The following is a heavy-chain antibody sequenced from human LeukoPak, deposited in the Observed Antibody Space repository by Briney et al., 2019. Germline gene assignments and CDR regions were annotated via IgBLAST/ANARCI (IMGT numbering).Heavy chain of an antibody. CDR2: INHSGST. V-gene: IGHV4-34*01. D-gene: IGHD7-27*01. CDR1: GGSFSGYY. J-gene: IGHJ5*02. CDR3: ARVASAGDGWFDP. Sequence: PSETLSLTCAVYGGSFSGYYWSWIRQPPGKGLEWIGEINHSGSTSYNPSLKSRVTISVDTSKNQFSLKLSSVTAADTAVYYCARVASAGDGWFDPWGQGTLVTVSS.